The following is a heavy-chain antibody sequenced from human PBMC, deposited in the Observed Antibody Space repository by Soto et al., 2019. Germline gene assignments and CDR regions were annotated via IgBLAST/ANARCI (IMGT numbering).Heavy chain of an antibody. CDR3: GITFGGVIVPDVYYYGMDV. Sequence: ASVKVSCKASGGTFSSYAISWVRQAPGQGLEWMGGIIPIFGTANYAQKFQGRVTITADESTSTAYMELSSLRSEDTAVYYCGITFGGVIVPDVYYYGMDVWGQGTTVTVSS. CDR1: GGTFSSYA. V-gene: IGHV1-69*13. CDR2: IIPIFGTA. J-gene: IGHJ6*02. D-gene: IGHD3-16*02.